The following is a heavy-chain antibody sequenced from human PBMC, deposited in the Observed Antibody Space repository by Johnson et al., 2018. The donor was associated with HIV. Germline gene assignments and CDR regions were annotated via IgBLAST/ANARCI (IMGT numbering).Heavy chain of an antibody. Sequence: QVQLVEPGGGLVQPGGSLRLSCAASGFTFSSYAMYWVRQAPGKGLEYVSAISNTGGRTYYADSVTGRFTISRDNSKYSLFLQMNSLRAEDTAVYYCAKALGELKRYDAFDIWGHGTMVTVSS. V-gene: IGHV3-64*04. J-gene: IGHJ3*02. CDR1: GFTFSSYA. CDR2: ISNTGGRT. CDR3: AKALGELKRYDAFDI. D-gene: IGHD3-10*01.